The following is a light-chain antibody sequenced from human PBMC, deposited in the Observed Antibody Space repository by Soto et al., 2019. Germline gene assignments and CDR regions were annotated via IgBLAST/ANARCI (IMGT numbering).Light chain of an antibody. V-gene: IGLV1-44*01. CDR2: GND. CDR3: AVWDDRLNGYV. CDR1: SSNIGSNT. Sequence: QAVVTQPPSVSGTPGQRVTISCSGSSSNIGSNTVNWYQQLPGTAPKRLIFGNDRRPSGVPDRFSGSKSGTSASLAISGLQSDDEADYYCAVWDDRLNGYVFGTGTKLTVL. J-gene: IGLJ1*01.